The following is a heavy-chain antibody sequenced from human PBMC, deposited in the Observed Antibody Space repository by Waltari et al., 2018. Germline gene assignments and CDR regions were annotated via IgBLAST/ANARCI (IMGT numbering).Heavy chain of an antibody. CDR1: GYSISSGYY. CDR2: IYHSGRT. J-gene: IGHJ5*02. D-gene: IGHD3-10*01. V-gene: IGHV4-38-2*01. CDR3: ARHAAPKYYYGSGSYPVNWFDP. Sequence: QVQLQESGPGLVKPSETLSLTCAVSGYSISSGYYWGWIRQPPGKGLEWIGSIYHSGRTYYNPSLKSRVTISVDTSKNQFSLKLSSVTAADTAVYYCARHAAPKYYYGSGSYPVNWFDPWGQGTLVTVSS.